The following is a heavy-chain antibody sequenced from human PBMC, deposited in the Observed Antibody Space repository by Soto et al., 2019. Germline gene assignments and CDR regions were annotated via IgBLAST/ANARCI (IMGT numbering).Heavy chain of an antibody. CDR3: ARGGHVVVVTAALDY. V-gene: IGHV1-46*04. D-gene: IGHD2-21*02. CDR2: VNPSGGHT. J-gene: IGHJ4*02. Sequence: QVQLVQSGAEVKKPGASVKVSCKASGDTFTDYYIHWVRQAPGQGLEWMGTVNPSGGHTTYAQHLLGRVTMTGATSTSTLYMELTRLTSEDTAVYYCARGGHVVVVTAALDYWGQGTIVTVSS. CDR1: GDTFTDYY.